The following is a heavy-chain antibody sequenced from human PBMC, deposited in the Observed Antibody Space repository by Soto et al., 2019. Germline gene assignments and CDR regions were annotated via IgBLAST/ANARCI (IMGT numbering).Heavy chain of an antibody. V-gene: IGHV1-18*01. CDR2: ISAYNGNT. Sequence: ASVKVSCKASGYTFTSYGISWVRQAPGQGLEWMGWISAYNGNTNYAQKLQGRVTMTTDTSPSTAYMELRSLRSDDTAVYYCARDGEGTGRSTPLYYYYYGMDVWGQGTKVTVSS. CDR1: GYTFTSYG. D-gene: IGHD3-10*01. J-gene: IGHJ6*02. CDR3: ARDGEGTGRSTPLYYYYYGMDV.